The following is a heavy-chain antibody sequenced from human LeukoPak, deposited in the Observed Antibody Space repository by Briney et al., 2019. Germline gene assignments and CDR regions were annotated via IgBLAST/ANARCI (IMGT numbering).Heavy chain of an antibody. CDR1: GASISSHY. D-gene: IGHD2-2*01. Sequence: SETLSLTCAVSGASISSHYWSWIRQSPGKGLEWIGYVYYSGSTDYNPSLKSRVTISVDMSKNQFSLELRSVTAADTAVYYCARFMIVVPAAPRGWFDPWGQGTLVTVSS. V-gene: IGHV4-59*11. CDR3: ARFMIVVPAAPRGWFDP. CDR2: VYYSGST. J-gene: IGHJ5*02.